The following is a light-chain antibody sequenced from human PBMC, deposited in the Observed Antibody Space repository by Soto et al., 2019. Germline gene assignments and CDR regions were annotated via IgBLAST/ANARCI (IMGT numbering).Light chain of an antibody. CDR1: QSVGSN. Sequence: EIVLTQSPATLSVSPGERATLSCRASQSVGSNLAWYQQKPGQAPRLLIYGASTRATGIPARFSGSGSETEFSLTISSLQSEDFAVYSCQQYDKWPRTFGQGTKVDIK. CDR3: QQYDKWPRT. J-gene: IGKJ1*01. V-gene: IGKV3-15*01. CDR2: GAS.